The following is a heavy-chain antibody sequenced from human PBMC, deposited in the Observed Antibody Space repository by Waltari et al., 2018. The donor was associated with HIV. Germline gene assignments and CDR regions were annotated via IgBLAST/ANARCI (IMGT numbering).Heavy chain of an antibody. V-gene: IGHV3-74*01. CDR1: GFSVRNHW. J-gene: IGHJ4*02. Sequence: VQLVESGGGSIKTGGSLRLSCAGSGFSVRNHWMYWVRQGPGKGLVWVARINSDGSTRNYADAVKGRFVISRDNSRNTVYLQLNSVKVEDTAVYFCARASHYIEFSTFDGDYYFDLWGQGTRVAVSS. D-gene: IGHD3-9*01. CDR2: INSDGSTR. CDR3: ARASHYIEFSTFDGDYYFDL.